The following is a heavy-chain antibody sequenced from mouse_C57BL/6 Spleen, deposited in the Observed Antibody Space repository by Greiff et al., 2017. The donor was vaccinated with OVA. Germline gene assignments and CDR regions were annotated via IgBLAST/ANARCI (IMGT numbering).Heavy chain of an antibody. V-gene: IGHV10-3*01. D-gene: IGHD2-2*01. J-gene: IGHJ3*01. CDR1: GFTFNTYA. CDR3: VGGGYGFAY. CDR2: IRSKSSNYAT. Sequence: GGGLVQPKGSLKLSCAASGFTFNTYAMHWVRQAPGKGLEWVARIRSKSSNYATYYAYSVKDRFTISRDDSQIMLYLQMNNLKTAVTARYYCVGGGYGFAYWGQGTLVTVSA.